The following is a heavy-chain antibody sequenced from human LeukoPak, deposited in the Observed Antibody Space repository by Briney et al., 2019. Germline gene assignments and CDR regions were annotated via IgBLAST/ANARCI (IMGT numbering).Heavy chain of an antibody. Sequence: SETLSLTCTVSGYSISSGYYWGWIRQPPGKGLEWIGSIYHSGSTYYNPSLKSRVTISVDTSKNQFSLKLSSVTAADTAVYYCARAATRVRYCSGGSCYFDYWGQGTLVTVSS. D-gene: IGHD2-15*01. CDR1: GYSISSGYY. CDR2: IYHSGST. CDR3: ARAATRVRYCSGGSCYFDY. V-gene: IGHV4-38-2*02. J-gene: IGHJ4*02.